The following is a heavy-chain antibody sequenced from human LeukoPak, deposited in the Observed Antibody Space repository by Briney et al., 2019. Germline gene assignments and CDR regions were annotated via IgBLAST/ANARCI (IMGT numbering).Heavy chain of an antibody. CDR1: GGSFSGYY. CDR2: INHSGST. CDR3: ARDRSGYSGYEGPNDY. J-gene: IGHJ4*02. Sequence: SETLSLTCAVYGGSFSGYYWSWIRQPPGKGLEWIGEINHSGSTNYNPSLKSRVTISVDTSKNQFSLKLSSVTAADTAVYYCARDRSGYSGYEGPNDYWGQGTLVTVSS. V-gene: IGHV4-34*01. D-gene: IGHD5-12*01.